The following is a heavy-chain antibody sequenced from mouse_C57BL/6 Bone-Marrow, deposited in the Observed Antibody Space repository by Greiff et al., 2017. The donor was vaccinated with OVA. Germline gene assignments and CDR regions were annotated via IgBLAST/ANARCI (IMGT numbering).Heavy chain of an antibody. V-gene: IGHV5-17*01. CDR2: ISSGSSTI. CDR3: ARDYAAWFAY. J-gene: IGHJ3*01. CDR1: GFTFSDYG. D-gene: IGHD1-1*01. Sequence: EVKLVESGGGLVKPGGSLKLSCAASGFTFSDYGMHWVRQAPEKGLEWVAYISSGSSTIYYADTVKGRFTISRDNAKNTLFLQMTSLRSEDTAMYYCARDYAAWFAYWGQGTLVTGSA.